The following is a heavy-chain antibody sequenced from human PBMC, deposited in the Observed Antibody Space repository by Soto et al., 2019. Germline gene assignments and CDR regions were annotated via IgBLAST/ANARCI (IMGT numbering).Heavy chain of an antibody. CDR1: GFTFSTYE. CDR2: ISSSGRTI. J-gene: IGHJ4*02. CDR3: ARSILIFVVASDKAHFDY. D-gene: IGHD2-21*01. V-gene: IGHV3-48*03. Sequence: PGGSLRLSCAASGFTFSTYEMNWVRQAPGKGLQWVSYISSSGRTIYYADSAKGRFTISRHNAKNSLFLQMSSLGAEDKAVYYWARSILIFVVASDKAHFDYWGQGTVVTSP.